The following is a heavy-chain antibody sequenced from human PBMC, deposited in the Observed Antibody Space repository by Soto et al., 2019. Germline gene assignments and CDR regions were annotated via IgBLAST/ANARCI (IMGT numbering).Heavy chain of an antibody. CDR1: GGPVSGGNYY. D-gene: IGHD3-16*01. J-gene: IGHJ4*02. CDR2: IFSSGST. V-gene: IGHV4-61*01. Sequence: PSETLSLTCTVSGGPVSGGNYYWTWIRQPPGKGLEWIGYIFSSGSTNYNPSLESRVTISVDTSKNQFSLKLSSVTAADTAAYYCAREKLGLDSWGQGTLVTVSS. CDR3: AREKLGLDS.